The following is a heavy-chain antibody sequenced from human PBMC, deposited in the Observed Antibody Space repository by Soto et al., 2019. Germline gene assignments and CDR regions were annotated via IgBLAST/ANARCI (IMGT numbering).Heavy chain of an antibody. CDR1: GGSVSSGSYY. D-gene: IGHD1-7*01. V-gene: IGHV4-61*01. J-gene: IGHJ4*02. CDR2: LYYSGNT. CDR3: ARVPTGTTWVTSEY. Sequence: QVQLQESGPGLVKPSETLSLTCTVSGGSVSSGSYYWSWIRQPPGKGLEWIGYLYYSGNTNYNPSLKSRVTISVETSKNQFSLKLSSVTAADTAVYYCARVPTGTTWVTSEYWGQGTLVTVSS.